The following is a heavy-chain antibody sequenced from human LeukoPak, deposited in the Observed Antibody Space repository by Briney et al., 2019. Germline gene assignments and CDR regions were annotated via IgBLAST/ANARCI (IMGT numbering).Heavy chain of an antibody. J-gene: IGHJ4*02. CDR1: KFTFSIYT. CDR3: ARESATSAWLFDS. CDR2: VSGSGGRT. Sequence: GGSLRLSCAASKFTFSIYTMSWVRQAPGKGLEWVSSVSGSGGRTDFADSVKGRFTISRDNSKNTLYLQMGSLRAEDMAVYYCARESATSAWLFDSWGQGTLVTVSS. D-gene: IGHD6-19*01. V-gene: IGHV3-23*01.